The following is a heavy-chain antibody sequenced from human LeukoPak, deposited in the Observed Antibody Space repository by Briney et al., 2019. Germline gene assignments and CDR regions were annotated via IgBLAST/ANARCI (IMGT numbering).Heavy chain of an antibody. D-gene: IGHD3-22*01. V-gene: IGHV4-34*01. CDR3: ARGKYDTSGYYQQFDF. CDR2: INHSGST. CDR1: GGSFSGYY. Sequence: PLETLSLTCAVYGGSFSGYYWSWIRQPPGKGLEWIGEINHSGSTNYNPSLKSRVTISVDTSKNQFSLKLSSVTAADTAVYYCARGKYDTSGYYQQFDFWGQGTLVTVSS. J-gene: IGHJ4*02.